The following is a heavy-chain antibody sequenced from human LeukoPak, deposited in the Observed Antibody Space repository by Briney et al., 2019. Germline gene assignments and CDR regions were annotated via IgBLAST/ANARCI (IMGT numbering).Heavy chain of an antibody. V-gene: IGHV1-69*04. J-gene: IGHJ6*02. CDR2: IIPILGIA. CDR3: ARDRIHSRSYYYYGMDV. Sequence: ASVKVSCKASGGTFSSYAISWVRQAPGQGLEWMGRIIPILGIANYAQKFQGRVTITADKSTSTAYMELSSLRSEDTAVYYCARDRIHSRSYYYYGMDVWGQGTTVTVSS. CDR1: GGTFSSYA. D-gene: IGHD2/OR15-2a*01.